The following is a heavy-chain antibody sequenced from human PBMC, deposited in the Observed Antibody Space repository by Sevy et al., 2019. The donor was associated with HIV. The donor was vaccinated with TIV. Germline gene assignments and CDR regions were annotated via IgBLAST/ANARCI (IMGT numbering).Heavy chain of an antibody. V-gene: IGHV4-34*12. D-gene: IGHD3-10*01. CDR2: IIHSGRT. Sequence: GSLRLSCAVSGESFSGYYCSWVRQPPGKGLEWIGEIIHSGRTNNNPSLRVRLTISVDTAKNQFHLKLSFVTAADTAVYYCARHYYGPGNSFYYDGMDVWGQGTTVTVSS. J-gene: IGHJ6*02. CDR3: ARHYYGPGNSFYYDGMDV. CDR1: GESFSGYY.